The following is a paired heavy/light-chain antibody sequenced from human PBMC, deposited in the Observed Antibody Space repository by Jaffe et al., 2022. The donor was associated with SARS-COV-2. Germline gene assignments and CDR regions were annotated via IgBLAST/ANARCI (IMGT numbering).Light chain of an antibody. V-gene: IGKV1-5*03. Sequence: DIQMTQSPSTLSASVGDRVTITCRASQSISGWLAWYQQKPGKAPNLLIYRASSLESGVPSRFSGSGSGTEFTLTISSLQPDDFATYYCQQYNSYPWTFGQGTKVEIK. J-gene: IGKJ1*01. CDR3: QQYNSYPWT. CDR2: RAS. CDR1: QSISGW.
Heavy chain of an antibody. Sequence: QVQLVESGGGVVQPGRSLRLSCTASKFTFSDYAMHWVRQAPGKGLEWVAVISFDGSSKYYANSVKGRFTISRDNSKNTLYLQMNSLRVEDTAVYYCARDRRTMTTVTTVWFDPWGQGTLVTVSS. J-gene: IGHJ5*02. D-gene: IGHD4-17*01. CDR1: KFTFSDYA. CDR2: ISFDGSSK. V-gene: IGHV3-30*04. CDR3: ARDRRTMTTVTTVWFDP.